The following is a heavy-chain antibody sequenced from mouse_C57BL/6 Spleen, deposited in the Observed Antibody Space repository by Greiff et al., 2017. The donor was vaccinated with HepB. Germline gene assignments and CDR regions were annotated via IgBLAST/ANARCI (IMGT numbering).Heavy chain of an antibody. J-gene: IGHJ2*01. Sequence: VQVVESGPELVKPGASVKISCKASGYAFSSSWMNWVKQRPGKGPEWIGRIYPGDGDTNYNGKFKGKATLTADKSCSTAYMQLSSLTSEDPAVYFCARLGYSNYYFDYWGQGTTLTVSS. D-gene: IGHD2-5*01. CDR3: ARLGYSNYYFDY. V-gene: IGHV1-82*01. CDR1: GYAFSSSW. CDR2: IYPGDGDT.